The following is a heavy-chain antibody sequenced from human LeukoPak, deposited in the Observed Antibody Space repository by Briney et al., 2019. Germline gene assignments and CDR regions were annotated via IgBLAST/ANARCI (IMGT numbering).Heavy chain of an antibody. CDR3: AIDYMTGTGNAGGY. D-gene: IGHD3/OR15-3a*01. Sequence: PSETLSLTCAVYGGSFSGYYWSWIRQPPGKGLERIGEINHSGTTVYNPSLKSRVTLSVDTSKKQFSLKLNSVTAADTAVHYCAIDYMTGTGNAGGYWGQGTLVTVSS. J-gene: IGHJ4*02. V-gene: IGHV4-34*01. CDR1: GGSFSGYY. CDR2: INHSGTT.